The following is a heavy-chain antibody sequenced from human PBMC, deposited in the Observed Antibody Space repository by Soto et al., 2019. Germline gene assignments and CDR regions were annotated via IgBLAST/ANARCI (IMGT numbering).Heavy chain of an antibody. Sequence: QVRLVQSGAEVKKPGASVKVSCETSGYTFTHFGISWVRQAPGQGLEWMGWVTTFNGKTNYAQKFQGRITVTTDTSTSTVSMELRSLISDDTAIYYCVKDLYAYFHPPASAHWGQGTLITVSS. CDR2: VTTFNGKT. CDR1: GYTFTHFG. D-gene: IGHD2-21*01. CDR3: VKDLYAYFHPPASAH. J-gene: IGHJ4*02. V-gene: IGHV1-18*01.